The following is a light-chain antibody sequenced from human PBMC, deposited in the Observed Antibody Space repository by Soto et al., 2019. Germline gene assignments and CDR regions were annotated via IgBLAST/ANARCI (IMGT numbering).Light chain of an antibody. J-gene: IGLJ1*01. Sequence: QSVLTQPPSASGSPGQAVTSSCTGTRNDIGAYEFVSWYQHHPGKAPKLIIYEVVQRPSGVPDRFSGSKSGNTASLTVSGLQAADEADYYCKSYAGSTTSVFGTATKLTVL. CDR3: KSYAGSTTSV. CDR1: RNDIGAYEF. V-gene: IGLV2-8*01. CDR2: EVV.